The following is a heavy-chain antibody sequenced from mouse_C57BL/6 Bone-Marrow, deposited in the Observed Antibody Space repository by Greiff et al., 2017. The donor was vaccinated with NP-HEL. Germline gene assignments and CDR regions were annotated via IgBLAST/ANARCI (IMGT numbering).Heavy chain of an antibody. Sequence: EVQLQQSGPELVKPGASVKMSCKASGYTFTDYNMHWVKQSHGKSLEWIGYINPNNGGTSYNQKFKGKATLTVNKSSSTAYMELRSLTSEDSAVYYCARGAYYGSSYAYWGQGTLVTVSA. J-gene: IGHJ3*01. CDR1: GYTFTDYN. CDR2: INPNNGGT. D-gene: IGHD1-1*01. V-gene: IGHV1-22*01. CDR3: ARGAYYGSSYAY.